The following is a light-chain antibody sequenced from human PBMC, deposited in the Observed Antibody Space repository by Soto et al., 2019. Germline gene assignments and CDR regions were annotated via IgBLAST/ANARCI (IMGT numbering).Light chain of an antibody. CDR1: QVLGTN. Sequence: EIVMTQSPGTLSVSPGETATLSCRASQVLGTNLAWYQQKPGQSPTLLIYGIYIRATGVPARFTGSGSGTEFTLTITSLQSEDFATYYCQQYNYWPPITFGQGTRLEIK. J-gene: IGKJ5*01. V-gene: IGKV3-15*01. CDR3: QQYNYWPPIT. CDR2: GIY.